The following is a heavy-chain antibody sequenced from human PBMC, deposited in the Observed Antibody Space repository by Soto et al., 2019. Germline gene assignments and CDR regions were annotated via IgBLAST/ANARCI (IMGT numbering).Heavy chain of an antibody. Sequence: QVPLVESGGGLVKPGGSLRLSCAASGFTFSDYYMSWIRQAPGKGLEWISYISGTSSNTKYADSVKGRFTISRDNARNSLYQQMNSLRAEDTAVYYCVRDFLSGDYWGQGSLGTVSS. CDR1: GFTFSDYY. CDR3: VRDFLSGDY. CDR2: ISGTSSNT. V-gene: IGHV3-11*05. J-gene: IGHJ4*02. D-gene: IGHD7-27*01.